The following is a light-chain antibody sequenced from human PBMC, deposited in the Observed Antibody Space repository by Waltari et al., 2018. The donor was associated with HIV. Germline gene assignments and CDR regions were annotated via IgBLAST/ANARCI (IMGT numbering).Light chain of an antibody. J-gene: IGLJ3*02. CDR2: RDN. CDR3: QVWHTNIAL. Sequence: SYVLTQPVSVSVALGQTARVSCEGNNIGSKHVHWYQQKPGQAPILVIFRDNNRPSGIPERFSGSNSGNTATLTISRAQAGDEADYFCQVWHTNIALFGGGTKLTVL. V-gene: IGLV3-9*01. CDR1: NIGSKH.